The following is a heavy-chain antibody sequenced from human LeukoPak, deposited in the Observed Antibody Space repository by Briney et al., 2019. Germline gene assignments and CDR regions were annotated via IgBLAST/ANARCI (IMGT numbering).Heavy chain of an antibody. CDR3: ARALPWSPPRYLDY. J-gene: IGHJ4*02. CDR1: GYTFTGYY. V-gene: IGHV1-2*02. CDR2: INPNSGGT. D-gene: IGHD2-8*01. Sequence: GASVKVSCKASGYTFTGYYMHWVRQAPGQGLEWMGWINPNSGGTNYAQKFQGRVTMTRDTSISTAYMELSRLRSDDTAVYYCARALPWSPPRYLDYWGQGTLVTVSS.